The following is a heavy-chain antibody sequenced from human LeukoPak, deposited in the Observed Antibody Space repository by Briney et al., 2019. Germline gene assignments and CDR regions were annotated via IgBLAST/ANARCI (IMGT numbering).Heavy chain of an antibody. CDR2: INHSGST. D-gene: IGHD2-15*01. Sequence: PSETLSLTCAVYGGSFSGYYWSWIRQPPGKGLEWIGEINHSGSTNYNPSLKSRVTISVDTSKNQFSLKLSSVTAADTAVYYCARGQTYSMGAFPGAVTGCFDYWGKGTLVTVSS. CDR3: ARGQTYSMGAFPGAVTGCFDY. J-gene: IGHJ4*02. CDR1: GGSFSGYY. V-gene: IGHV4-34*01.